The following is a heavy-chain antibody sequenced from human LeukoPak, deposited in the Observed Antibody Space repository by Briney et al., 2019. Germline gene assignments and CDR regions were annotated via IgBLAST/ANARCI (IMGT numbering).Heavy chain of an antibody. D-gene: IGHD3-16*02. Sequence: SETLSLTCAVYGGSFSGYYWSWIRQPPGKGLEWIGEINHSGSTNYNPSLKSRVTISVDTSKNQFSLKLSSVTAADTAVYYCARSLRNYDYVWGSYRYGPYFGYWGQGTLVTVSS. CDR3: ARSLRNYDYVWGSYRYGPYFGY. J-gene: IGHJ4*02. V-gene: IGHV4-34*01. CDR1: GGSFSGYY. CDR2: INHSGST.